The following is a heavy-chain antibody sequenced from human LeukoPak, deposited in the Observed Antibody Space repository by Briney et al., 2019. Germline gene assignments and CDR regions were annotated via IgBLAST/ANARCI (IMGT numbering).Heavy chain of an antibody. D-gene: IGHD3-22*01. CDR3: ASRFYDSSGYFPGAMGY. CDR2: INTNSGGT. CDR1: GYTFTGYY. J-gene: IGHJ4*02. V-gene: IGHV1-2*02. Sequence: AAVTVSCKSSGYTFTGYYKHWVRQPPGQGREGMGWINTNSGGTNYAQKFKGRVTIIRDTPIRTAYMELSRLRSDDTAVYYCASRFYDSSGYFPGAMGYWGQGTLVTVSS.